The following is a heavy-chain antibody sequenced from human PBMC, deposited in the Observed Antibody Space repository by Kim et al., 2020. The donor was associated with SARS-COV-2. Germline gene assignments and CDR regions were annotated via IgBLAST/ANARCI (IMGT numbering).Heavy chain of an antibody. CDR3: ARHGYSDSSGYYLISNYYGMDV. CDR2: IYYSGNT. D-gene: IGHD3-22*01. J-gene: IGHJ6*02. V-gene: IGHV4-39*01. CDR1: GGSISSSSYY. Sequence: SETLSLTCTVSGGSISSSSYYWGWIRQPPGKGLEWIGSIYYSGNTYYNPSLKSRVTISVDTSKNQFSLKLSSVTAADTAVYYCARHGYSDSSGYYLISNYYGMDVWGQGTTVTVSS.